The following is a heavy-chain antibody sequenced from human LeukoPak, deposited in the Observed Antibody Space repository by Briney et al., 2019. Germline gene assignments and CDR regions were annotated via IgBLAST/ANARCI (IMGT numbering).Heavy chain of an antibody. Sequence: SETLSLTCTVSGGSISSGGYYWSWIRQPPGKGLEWIGYIYHSGSTYYNPSLKSRVTISVDRSKNQFSLKLSSVTAAATAVYYCARDRPSSSCSSTSCYNSIAAKPPNNWFDPWGQGTLVTVSS. V-gene: IGHV4-30-2*01. D-gene: IGHD2-2*02. J-gene: IGHJ5*02. CDR1: GGSISSGGYY. CDR2: IYHSGST. CDR3: ARDRPSSSCSSTSCYNSIAAKPPNNWFDP.